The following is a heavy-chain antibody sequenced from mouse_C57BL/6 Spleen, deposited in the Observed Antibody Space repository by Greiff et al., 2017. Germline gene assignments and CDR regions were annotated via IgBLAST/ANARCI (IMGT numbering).Heavy chain of an antibody. D-gene: IGHD4-1*01. CDR3: ARDQGNWDWFAY. CDR1: GFTFSSYA. J-gene: IGHJ3*01. V-gene: IGHV5-4*01. CDR2: ISDGGSYT. Sequence: EVQRVESGGGLVKPGGSLKLSCAASGFTFSSYAMSWVRQTPEKRLEWVATISDGGSYTYYPDNVKGRFTISRDNAKNNLYLQMSHLKSEDTAKYYCARDQGNWDWFAYWGQGTLVTVSA.